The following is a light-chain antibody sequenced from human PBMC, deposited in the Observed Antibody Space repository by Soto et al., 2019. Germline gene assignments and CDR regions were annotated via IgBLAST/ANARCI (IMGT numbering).Light chain of an antibody. CDR1: QSVSSN. J-gene: IGKJ5*01. V-gene: IGKV3-20*01. CDR3: QQYGSSPLIS. CDR2: GAS. Sequence: DIVLTQSPGTPSLSPGERATLSCTASQSVSSNLAWYQQKPGQAPRLLIFGASKRATGIPDRFSGSGSGRDFTLTISGLEPEDFAVYYCQQYGSSPLISFGQGTRLEIK.